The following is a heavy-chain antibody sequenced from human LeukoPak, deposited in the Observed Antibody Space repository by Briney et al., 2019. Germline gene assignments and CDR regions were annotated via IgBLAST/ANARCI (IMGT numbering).Heavy chain of an antibody. CDR2: IYYIGST. CDR3: ARHIGGRYYYYYMDV. D-gene: IGHD3-16*02. J-gene: IGHJ6*03. V-gene: IGHV4-39*01. Sequence: KPSATLSLTCTVSGGSISSSSYYWGWIRQPPGKGLEWIGNIYYIGSTYYNPSRKSRFTISVDTSKNQFSLKLSSVTAADTAVYYCARHIGGRYYYYYMDVWGKGTTVTISS. CDR1: GGSISSSSYY.